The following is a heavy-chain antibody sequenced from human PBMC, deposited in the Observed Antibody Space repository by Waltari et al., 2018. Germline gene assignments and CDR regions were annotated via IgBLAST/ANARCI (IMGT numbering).Heavy chain of an antibody. D-gene: IGHD4-17*01. Sequence: EVQLVESGGGLVQPGGSLRLSCAASGFMFSSYWMSWVRQAPGKGVEWVANIKQDGSEKYYVDSVKGRFTISRDNAKNSLYLQMNSLRAEDTAVYYCARDRAGDDVYYYYGMDVWGQGTTVTVSS. CDR1: GFMFSSYW. V-gene: IGHV3-7*01. J-gene: IGHJ6*02. CDR2: IKQDGSEK. CDR3: ARDRAGDDVYYYYGMDV.